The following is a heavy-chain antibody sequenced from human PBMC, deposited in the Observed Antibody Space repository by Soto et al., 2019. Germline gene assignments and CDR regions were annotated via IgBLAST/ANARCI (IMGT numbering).Heavy chain of an antibody. Sequence: PGGSLRLSCAASGFTFTNYDMSWVRQAPGKGLELVSFISGTTDFAAPVRGRFAITRDDSRNMVYMQMNSLNTEDTAVYYCTTDSYTTMIEVRFDYWGHGTLVTVSS. V-gene: IGHV3-15*05. D-gene: IGHD3-22*01. CDR1: GFTFTNYD. J-gene: IGHJ4*01. CDR3: TTDSYTTMIEVRFDY. CDR2: ISGTT.